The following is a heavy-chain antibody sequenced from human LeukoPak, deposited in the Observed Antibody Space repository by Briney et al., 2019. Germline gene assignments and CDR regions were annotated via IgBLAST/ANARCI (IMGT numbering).Heavy chain of an antibody. Sequence: ASVKVSCKASGYTFTSYAMHWVRQAPGQRLEWMGWINAGNGNTKYSQKFQGRVTITRDTSASTAYMELSSLRSEDTAVYYCARRGFTTLTPCYYGMDVWGQGTTVTVSS. D-gene: IGHD4-17*01. V-gene: IGHV1-3*01. CDR1: GYTFTSYA. J-gene: IGHJ6*02. CDR3: ARRGFTTLTPCYYGMDV. CDR2: INAGNGNT.